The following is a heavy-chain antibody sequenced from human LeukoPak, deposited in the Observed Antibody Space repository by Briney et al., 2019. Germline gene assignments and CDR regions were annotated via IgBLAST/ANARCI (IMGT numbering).Heavy chain of an antibody. J-gene: IGHJ5*02. V-gene: IGHV4-39*01. CDR1: GGSISSSSYY. Sequence: SETLSLTCTVSGGSISSSSYYWGWIRQPPGKGLEWIGSIYYSGSTYYNPSLKSRVTISVDTSKNQFSLKLSSVTAADTAVYYCARLGSSGYYGNWFDPLGQGTLVTVSS. D-gene: IGHD3-22*01. CDR2: IYYSGST. CDR3: ARLGSSGYYGNWFDP.